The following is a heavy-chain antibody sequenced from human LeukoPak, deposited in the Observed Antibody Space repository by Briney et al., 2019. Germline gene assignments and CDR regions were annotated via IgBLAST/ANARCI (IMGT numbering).Heavy chain of an antibody. D-gene: IGHD4-17*01. CDR1: GFTFSSYG. J-gene: IGHJ2*01. CDR3: ARDQDYGDAGYFDL. CDR2: IWYDGSNK. Sequence: GRSLRLSCAAFGFTFSSYGMHWVRQAPGKGLEWVAVIWYDGSNKYYTDSVKGRFTISRDNSKNTLYLQVSSLRAEDTAVYYCARDQDYGDAGYFDLWGRGTLVTVSS. V-gene: IGHV3-33*01.